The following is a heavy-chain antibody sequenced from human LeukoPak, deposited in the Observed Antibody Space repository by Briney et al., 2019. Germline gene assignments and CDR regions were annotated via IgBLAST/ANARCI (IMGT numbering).Heavy chain of an antibody. CDR2: ISGSGSNI. D-gene: IGHD6-19*01. V-gene: IGHV3-23*01. Sequence: GGSLRLSCVASGFTFSHSAMSWVRLAPGKGLEWVSGISGSGSNIYYADSVKGRFTISRDNSNNSLYLHMNSLRAEDTAVYYCARRSGIAVAGAFDYWGQGTLVTVSS. CDR1: GFTFSHSA. CDR3: ARRSGIAVAGAFDY. J-gene: IGHJ4*02.